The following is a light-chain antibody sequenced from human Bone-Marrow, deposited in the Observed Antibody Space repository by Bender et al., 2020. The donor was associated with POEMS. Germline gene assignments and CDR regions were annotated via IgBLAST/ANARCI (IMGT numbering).Light chain of an antibody. J-gene: IGLJ3*02. CDR3: QSYDNSLGGWV. CDR1: SSNLGLNS. CDR2: KNN. Sequence: QSVLTQPPSASEAPGQGVTISCSGSSSNLGLNSVYWYQQLPGTAPKLLIYKNNQRPSGVPDRFSGSKSGTSASLAITGLQAEDEGDYYCQSYDNSLGGWVFGGGTKLTVL. V-gene: IGLV1-47*01.